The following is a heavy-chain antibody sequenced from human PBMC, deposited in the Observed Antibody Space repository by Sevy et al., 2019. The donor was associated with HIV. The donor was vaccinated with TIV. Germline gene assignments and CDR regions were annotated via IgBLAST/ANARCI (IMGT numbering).Heavy chain of an antibody. Sequence: GGSLRLSCVASAFTFSTYSMNWVRQAPGKGLEWVSYISSSSSTIYYADSVKGRFTISRDNAKNSLYLQMNSLRDEDTAVYFCARGGFSYEYPYDYWGQGTLVTVSS. CDR2: ISSSSSTI. CDR3: ARGGFSYEYPYDY. J-gene: IGHJ4*02. CDR1: AFTFSTYS. V-gene: IGHV3-48*02. D-gene: IGHD5-18*01.